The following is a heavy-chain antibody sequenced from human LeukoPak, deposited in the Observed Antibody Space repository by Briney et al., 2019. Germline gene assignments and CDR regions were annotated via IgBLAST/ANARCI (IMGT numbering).Heavy chain of an antibody. CDR3: ARAGDCSGGSCYLDSFDP. V-gene: IGHV1-69*04. CDR1: GGTFSSYA. Sequence: SVKGSCKASGGTFSSYAISWVRQAPGQGLEWMGRIIPIFGIANYAQKFQGRVTITADKSTSTAYMELSSLRSEDTAVYYCARAGDCSGGSCYLDSFDPWGQGTLVTVSS. CDR2: IIPIFGIA. J-gene: IGHJ5*02. D-gene: IGHD2-15*01.